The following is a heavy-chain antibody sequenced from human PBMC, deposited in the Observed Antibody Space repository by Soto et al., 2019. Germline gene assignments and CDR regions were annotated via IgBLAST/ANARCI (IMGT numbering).Heavy chain of an antibody. D-gene: IGHD2-2*01. CDR3: ARVGGYCTSTSCWKNWFDP. CDR2: INPNSGGT. V-gene: IGHV1-2*04. J-gene: IGHJ5*02. Sequence: GASVKVSCKASGYTFTGYYMHWVRQAPGQGLEWMGWINPNSGGTNYAQKFQGWVTMTRDTSISTAYMELSRLRSDDTAVYYCARVGGYCTSTSCWKNWFDPWGQGTLVTVSS. CDR1: GYTFTGYY.